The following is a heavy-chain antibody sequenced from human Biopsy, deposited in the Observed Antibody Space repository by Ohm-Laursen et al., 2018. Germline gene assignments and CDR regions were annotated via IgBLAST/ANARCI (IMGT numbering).Heavy chain of an antibody. CDR2: IYDRGST. CDR1: GDSISSYY. V-gene: IGHV4-59*01. D-gene: IGHD6-19*01. J-gene: IGHJ4*02. Sequence: PGTLSLTCTVSGDSISSYYWSWIRQPPGQGLEYIGYIYDRGSTANYNPSLESRVTMSVDMPKNQFSLKLSSVTAADTAIYYCARGMRSSGWPYFDSWGQGTLVTVSS. CDR3: ARGMRSSGWPYFDS.